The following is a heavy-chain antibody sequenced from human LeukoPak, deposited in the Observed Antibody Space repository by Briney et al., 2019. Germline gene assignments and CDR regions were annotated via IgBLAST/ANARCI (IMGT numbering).Heavy chain of an antibody. Sequence: SETLSLTCTVSGGSISSYYWSWIRQPPGKGLEWIGYIYYSGSTNYNPSLKSRVTISVDTSKNQFSLKLSSVTAADTAVYYCASDDGVYSSGPYFQHWGQGTLVTVSS. V-gene: IGHV4-59*01. CDR1: GGSISSYY. CDR2: IYYSGST. CDR3: ASDDGVYSSGPYFQH. D-gene: IGHD6-19*01. J-gene: IGHJ1*01.